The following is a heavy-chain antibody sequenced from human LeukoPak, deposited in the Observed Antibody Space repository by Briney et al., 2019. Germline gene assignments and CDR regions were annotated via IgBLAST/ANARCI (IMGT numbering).Heavy chain of an antibody. Sequence: SETLSLTCTVSGGSISSGTYYWSWIRQPPGKGLEWIGTIYYSGSTYYSPSLKGRVTISVDTSKNQFSLKLPSVTAADTAVYYCAVAPYFAWLYMYQFDSWGQGTLVTVSS. CDR2: IYYSGST. CDR1: GGSISSGTYY. J-gene: IGHJ4*02. V-gene: IGHV4-39*01. D-gene: IGHD3-9*01. CDR3: AVAPYFAWLYMYQFDS.